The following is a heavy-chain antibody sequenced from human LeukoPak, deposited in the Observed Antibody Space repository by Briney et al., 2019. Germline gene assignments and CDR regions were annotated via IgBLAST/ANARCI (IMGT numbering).Heavy chain of an antibody. V-gene: IGHV3-66*02. D-gene: IGHD3-9*01. CDR3: ACAYYDILTGYSSYYYYYGMDV. CDR2: IYSGGST. Sequence: GGSLRLSCVASGFTFTNYAMSWVRQAPGKGLEWVSVIYSGGSTYYADSVKGRFTISRDNSKNTLHLQMNSLRAEDTAVYYCACAYYDILTGYSSYYYYYGMDVWGQGTTVTVSS. J-gene: IGHJ6*02. CDR1: GFTFTNYA.